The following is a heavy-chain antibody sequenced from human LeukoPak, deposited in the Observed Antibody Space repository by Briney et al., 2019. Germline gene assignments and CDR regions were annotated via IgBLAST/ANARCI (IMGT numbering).Heavy chain of an antibody. CDR1: GYTFTGYY. D-gene: IGHD3-10*01. CDR2: INPNSGGT. Sequence: ASVKVSCKASGYTFTGYYMHWVRQAPGQGLEWMGWINPNSGGTNYAQKFQGRVTMTRDTSISTAYMELSRLRSDDTAVYYCARGSLLWFGELPSDFDYWGQGTLVTASS. V-gene: IGHV1-2*02. J-gene: IGHJ4*02. CDR3: ARGSLLWFGELPSDFDY.